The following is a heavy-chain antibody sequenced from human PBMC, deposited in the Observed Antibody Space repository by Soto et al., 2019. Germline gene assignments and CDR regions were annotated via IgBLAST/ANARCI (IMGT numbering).Heavy chain of an antibody. V-gene: IGHV1-69*06. CDR2: IIPMFGTA. Sequence: QVQLVQSGAEVKQPGSSLKVSCKGSGDTFHRHALSWVRQAPGQGLEWMGGIIPMFGTANYAQKFQGRVTITADTSTSTAYMELSSLRFEDTAFYYCAVIGYDLDYWGQGTLVAVSS. CDR3: AVIGYDLDY. J-gene: IGHJ4*02. CDR1: GDTFHRHA. D-gene: IGHD5-12*01.